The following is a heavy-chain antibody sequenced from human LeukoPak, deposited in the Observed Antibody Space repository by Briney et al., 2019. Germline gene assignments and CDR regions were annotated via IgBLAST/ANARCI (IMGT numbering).Heavy chain of an antibody. CDR1: GYSFTSYW. Sequence: GESLKISCKGSGYSFTSYWIGWVRQMPGRGLEYMGIIYPGDSDTRYSPSFQGQVTISADKSISTAYLQWSSLKASDTAMYYCAGVDTAMAWAYWGQGTLVTVSS. V-gene: IGHV5-51*01. CDR3: AGVDTAMAWAY. D-gene: IGHD5-18*01. J-gene: IGHJ4*02. CDR2: IYPGDSDT.